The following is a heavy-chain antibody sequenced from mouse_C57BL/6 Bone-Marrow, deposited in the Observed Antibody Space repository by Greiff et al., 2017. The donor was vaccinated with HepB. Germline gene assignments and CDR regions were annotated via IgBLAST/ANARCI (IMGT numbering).Heavy chain of an antibody. V-gene: IGHV1-61*01. CDR2: IYPSDSET. D-gene: IGHD2-10*02. CDR1: GYTFTSYW. Sequence: QVQLKQPGAELVRPGSSVKLSCKASGYTFTSYWMDWVKQRPGQGLEWIGNIYPSDSETHYNQKFKDKATLTVDKSSSTAYMQLSSLTSEDSAVYYCARKGEMYGAMDYWGQGTSVTVSS. CDR3: ARKGEMYGAMDY. J-gene: IGHJ4*01.